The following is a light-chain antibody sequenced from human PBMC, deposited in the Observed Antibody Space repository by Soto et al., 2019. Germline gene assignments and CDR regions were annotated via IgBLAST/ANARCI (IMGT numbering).Light chain of an antibody. V-gene: IGLV1-44*01. J-gene: IGLJ2*01. CDR3: AVWDDSLNGVL. Sequence: QSVLTQPPSASGTPGQRLTISCSGNSSNIGSNPVNWYQHLPGAAPKLLIYTNSQRPAGVPDRFSGSRSGTSASLAISGLQSEDEANYYCAVWDDSLNGVLFGGGTKVTVL. CDR1: SSNIGSNP. CDR2: TNS.